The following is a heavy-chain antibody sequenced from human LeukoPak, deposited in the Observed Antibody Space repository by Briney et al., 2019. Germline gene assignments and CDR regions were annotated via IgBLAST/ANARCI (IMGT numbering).Heavy chain of an antibody. D-gene: IGHD2-21*02. CDR2: FDPEDAET. Sequence: ASVKVSCKVSGYTLTELSMHWVRQAPGKGLEWMGGFDPEDAETIYAQKFQGRVTMTEDTSTDTAYMELSSLRSEDTAVYYCATALSDSDALRFDYWGQGTLVTVSS. J-gene: IGHJ4*02. V-gene: IGHV1-24*01. CDR3: ATALSDSDALRFDY. CDR1: GYTLTELS.